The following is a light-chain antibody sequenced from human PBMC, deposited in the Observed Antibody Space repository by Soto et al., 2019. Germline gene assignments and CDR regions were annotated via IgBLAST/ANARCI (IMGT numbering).Light chain of an antibody. Sequence: EIVLTQSPGTLSLSPGERATLSCRASQSVSSSFLAWYQQKPGQAPRLLIYGASSRATGIPDRFSGSGSGTDFTLAISRLEPEDFAVYYCQQYDRSPWTF. CDR1: QSVSSSF. CDR3: QQYDRSPWT. CDR2: GAS. J-gene: IGKJ1*01. V-gene: IGKV3-20*01.